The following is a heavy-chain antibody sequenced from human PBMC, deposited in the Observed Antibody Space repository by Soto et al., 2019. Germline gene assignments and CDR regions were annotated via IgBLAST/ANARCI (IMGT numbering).Heavy chain of an antibody. CDR1: GFSFNSSA. CDR2: MSYDGTKK. D-gene: IGHD3-10*01. J-gene: IGHJ4*02. V-gene: IGHV3-30-3*01. CDR3: AKEYVISGFWSWGLDN. Sequence: QVQLMEAGGGVVQPGRSLRLSCGASGFSFNSSAMHWVRQAPGKGLEWVAVMSYDGTKKNNAESVKGRFIISRDNSKNKLFVQINSLRIDDTAVYYCAKEYVISGFWSWGLDNWGQGTLVIVSS.